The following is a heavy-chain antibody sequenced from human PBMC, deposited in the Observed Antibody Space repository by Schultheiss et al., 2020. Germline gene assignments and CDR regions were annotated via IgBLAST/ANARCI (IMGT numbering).Heavy chain of an antibody. J-gene: IGHJ4*02. V-gene: IGHV4-59*01. CDR2: IYSSGVT. Sequence: GSLRLSCAASGFTFSNAWMSWVRQAPGKGLEWIGTIYSSGVTYYNPSLKSRVTMFVDTSKNQFSLRLTSVTAADTAVYFCATYLVGRGGKGDWGQGILVTVSS. CDR3: ATYLVGRGGKGD. D-gene: IGHD2-15*01. CDR1: GFTFSNAW.